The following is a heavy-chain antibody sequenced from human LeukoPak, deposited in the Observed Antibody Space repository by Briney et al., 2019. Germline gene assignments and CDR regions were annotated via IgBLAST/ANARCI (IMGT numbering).Heavy chain of an antibody. J-gene: IGHJ4*02. D-gene: IGHD3-10*01. Sequence: GASMKVSCKASGYTFTSYGISWVRQAPGQGLEWMGWISTYNGDTNYAQKFQGRVTMTTDTSTNTAYMELRSLRSDDTAMYYCARERGFGELFFAYWGQGTLVTVSS. V-gene: IGHV1-18*01. CDR3: ARERGFGELFFAY. CDR1: GYTFTSYG. CDR2: ISTYNGDT.